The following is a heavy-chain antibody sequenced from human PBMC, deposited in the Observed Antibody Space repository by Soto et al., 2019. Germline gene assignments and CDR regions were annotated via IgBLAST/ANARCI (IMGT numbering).Heavy chain of an antibody. CDR3: ARGPGYYFDY. CDR2: ISSNGGST. CDR1: GFTFSSYA. J-gene: IGHJ4*02. Sequence: EVQLVESGGGLVQPGGSLRPSCAAPGFTFSSYAMHWVRQAPGKGLEYVSAISSNGGSTYYANSVKGRFTISRDNSKNTLYLQMGSLRAEDMAVYYCARGPGYYFDYWGQGTLVTVSS. V-gene: IGHV3-64*01.